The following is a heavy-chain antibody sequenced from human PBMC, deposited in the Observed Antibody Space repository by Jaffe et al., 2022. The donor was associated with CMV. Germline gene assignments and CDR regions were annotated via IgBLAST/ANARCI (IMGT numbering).Heavy chain of an antibody. CDR2: IYWDNDK. CDR1: GFSLSTHGAG. J-gene: IGHJ4*02. D-gene: IGHD3-16*01. Sequence: QITLKESGPTLVKPTQTLTLTCTFSGFSLSTHGAGVGWVRQPPGKALEWLALIYWDNDKRYSPSLKNRLTLTKDTAKNQVVLTMTNMDPVDTATYYCAHYNSAFGGYWGQGTLVTVSS. CDR3: AHYNSAFGGY. V-gene: IGHV2-5*02.